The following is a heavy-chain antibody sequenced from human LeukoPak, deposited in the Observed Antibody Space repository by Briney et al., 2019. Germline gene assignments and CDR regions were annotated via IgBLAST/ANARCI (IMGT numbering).Heavy chain of an antibody. J-gene: IGHJ4*02. V-gene: IGHV4-4*07. CDR1: GGSISSYY. CDR3: ARGHVYGDYGFDY. CDR2: IYTSGST. D-gene: IGHD4-17*01. Sequence: SETLSLTCTVSGGSISSYYWGWIRQPAGKGLEWIGRIYTSGSTNYNPSLKSRVTMSVDTSKNQFSLKLSSATAADTAVYYCARGHVYGDYGFDYWGQGTLVTVSS.